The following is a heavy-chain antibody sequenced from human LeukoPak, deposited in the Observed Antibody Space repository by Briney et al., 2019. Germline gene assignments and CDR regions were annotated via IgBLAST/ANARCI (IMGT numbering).Heavy chain of an antibody. CDR3: ARVELELYNY. CDR1: GGSISSSSYY. V-gene: IGHV4-39*07. D-gene: IGHD1-7*01. CDR2: IYYSGST. J-gene: IGHJ4*02. Sequence: PSETLSLTCTVSGGSISSSSYYWGWIRQPPGKGLEWIGSIYYSGSTYYNPSLKSRVTISVDTSKNQFSLKLSSVTAADTAVYYCARVELELYNYWGQGTLVTVSS.